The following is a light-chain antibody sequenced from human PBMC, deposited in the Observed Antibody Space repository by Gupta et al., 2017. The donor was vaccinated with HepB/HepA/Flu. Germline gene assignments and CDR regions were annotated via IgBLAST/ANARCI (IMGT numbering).Light chain of an antibody. CDR2: KNN. Sequence: QAGLTQPPSVSKGLRPTATLTCTGNSNNVGNQGAAWLQQHQGHPPKLLYYKNNNRPSGISERFSASRSGNTASLTITGLQTEEEADYYCSAWDSSLSAQVFGGGTKLTVL. J-gene: IGLJ2*01. CDR1: SNNVGNQG. V-gene: IGLV10-54*04. CDR3: SAWDSSLSAQV.